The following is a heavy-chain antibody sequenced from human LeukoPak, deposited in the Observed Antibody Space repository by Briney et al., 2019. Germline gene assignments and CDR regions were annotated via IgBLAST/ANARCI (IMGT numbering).Heavy chain of an antibody. D-gene: IGHD6-19*01. V-gene: IGHV4-59*01. CDR2: IYYSGST. CDR3: ARDFRSGWPPV. Sequence: SETLSLTCTVSGGSISIYYWSWIRQPPGKGLEWIGYIYYSGSTNYNPSLKSRVTISVDTSKNQFSLKLSSVTAADTAVYYCARDFRSGWPPVWGQGTLVTVSS. CDR1: GGSISIYY. J-gene: IGHJ4*02.